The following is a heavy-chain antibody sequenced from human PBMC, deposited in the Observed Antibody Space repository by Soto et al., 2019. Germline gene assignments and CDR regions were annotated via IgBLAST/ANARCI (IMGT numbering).Heavy chain of an antibody. CDR2: ISSNGGST. Sequence: EVQLVESGGGLVQPGGSLRLSCAASGFTFSSYAMHWVRQAPGKGLEYVSAISSNGGSTYYANSVKGRFTISRDNSKNTLYLQMGSLRAEDMAVYYCARGPGYYFDYRGQGTLVTVSS. J-gene: IGHJ4*02. V-gene: IGHV3-64*01. CDR1: GFTFSSYA. CDR3: ARGPGYYFDY.